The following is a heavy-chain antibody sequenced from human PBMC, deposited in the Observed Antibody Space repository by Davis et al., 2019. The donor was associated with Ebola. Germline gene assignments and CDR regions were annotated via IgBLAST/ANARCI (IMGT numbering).Heavy chain of an antibody. J-gene: IGHJ4*02. CDR1: GFTFSSYW. CDR3: AREVFGIAAAGIDY. Sequence: GGSLRLSCAASGFTFSSYWMHWVRHAPGKGLEWVSYISSSGSTIYYADSVKGRFTISRDNAKNSLYLQMNSLRAEDTAVYYCAREVFGIAAAGIDYWGQGTLVTVSS. CDR2: ISSSGSTI. V-gene: IGHV3-48*04. D-gene: IGHD6-13*01.